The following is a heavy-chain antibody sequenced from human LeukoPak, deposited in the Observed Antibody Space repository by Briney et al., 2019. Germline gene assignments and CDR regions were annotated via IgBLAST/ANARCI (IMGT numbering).Heavy chain of an antibody. CDR3: AKDLNRYSGSYPQDY. J-gene: IGHJ4*02. V-gene: IGHV3-30*18. CDR2: ISYDGSNK. Sequence: GGSLRLSCAVSGFTFSSFAMHWVRQAPGKGLEWVAVISYDGSNKYYADSVKGRFTISRDNSKNTLYLQMNSLRAEDTAVYYCAKDLNRYSGSYPQDYWGQGTLVTVSS. CDR1: GFTFSSFA. D-gene: IGHD1-26*01.